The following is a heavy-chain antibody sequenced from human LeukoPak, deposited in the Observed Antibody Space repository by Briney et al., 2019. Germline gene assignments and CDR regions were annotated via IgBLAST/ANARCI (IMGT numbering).Heavy chain of an antibody. CDR1: GGSINSYY. V-gene: IGHV4-59*01. J-gene: IGHJ5*02. CDR2: IYYSGST. Sequence: PSETLSLTCTVSGGSINSYYWSWIRQPPGKGLEWIGYIYYSGSTNYNPSLKSRVTISVDTSKNQFSLKLSSVTAADTAVYYCTREKSSSWYTVWFDPWGQGTLVTVSS. D-gene: IGHD6-13*01. CDR3: TREKSSSWYTVWFDP.